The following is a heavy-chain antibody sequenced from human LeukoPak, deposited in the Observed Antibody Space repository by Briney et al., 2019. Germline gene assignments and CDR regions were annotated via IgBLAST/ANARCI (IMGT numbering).Heavy chain of an antibody. Sequence: GGSLRLSCAASGFTFSTYDMHWVRQVTGKGLEWVSAIGAGEDTYYLGSVKGRFTISRENAKNVLYLQMSSLRVEDTAVYHCVREIRETVITRHYYYGIDVWGQGTTVIVSS. CDR3: VREIRETVITRHYYYGIDV. V-gene: IGHV3-13*04. J-gene: IGHJ6*02. CDR2: IGAGEDT. D-gene: IGHD1-7*01. CDR1: GFTFSTYD.